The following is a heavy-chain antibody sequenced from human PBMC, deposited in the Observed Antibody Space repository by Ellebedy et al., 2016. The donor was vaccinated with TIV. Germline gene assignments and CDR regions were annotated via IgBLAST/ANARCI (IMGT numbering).Heavy chain of an antibody. V-gene: IGHV3-23*01. Sequence: GESLKISCAASGLTFSSHAMSWVRPAPGHGLQWVSPITASGGNTYYADSVNGRFTISRDNSKDTLFLQMNSLRAEDTGIYFCARDPVGVGPAFDVWGQGTMVTVSS. CDR3: ARDPVGVGPAFDV. D-gene: IGHD4-23*01. J-gene: IGHJ3*01. CDR1: GLTFSSHA. CDR2: ITASGGNT.